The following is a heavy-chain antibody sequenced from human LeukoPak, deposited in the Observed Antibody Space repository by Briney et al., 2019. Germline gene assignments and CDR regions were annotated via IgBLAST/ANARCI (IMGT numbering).Heavy chain of an antibody. D-gene: IGHD6-13*01. CDR3: ARLPKGAAADTTLDY. J-gene: IGHJ4*02. CDR2: IYYSGST. V-gene: IGHV4-39*01. CDR1: GGSISSSSYY. Sequence: SETLSLTCTVSGGSISSSSYYWGWIRQPPGKGLEWIGSIYYSGSTYYNPSLKSRVTISVDTSKNQFSLKLSSVTAADTAVYYCARLPKGAAADTTLDYWGQGTLVTVSS.